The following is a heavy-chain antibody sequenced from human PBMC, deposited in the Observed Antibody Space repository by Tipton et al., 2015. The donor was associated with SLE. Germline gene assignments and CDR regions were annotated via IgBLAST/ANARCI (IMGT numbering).Heavy chain of an antibody. V-gene: IGHV4-59*01. Sequence: TLSLTCTVSGGSISSYYRSWIRQPPGKGLEWIGYIYYSGSTNYNPSLKSRVTMSVDTSKNQFSLKLSSVTAADTAVYYCARASGGLAHSGPYPWWFDPWGQGTLVTVSS. CDR1: GGSISSYY. D-gene: IGHD5-12*01. J-gene: IGHJ5*02. CDR2: IYYSGST. CDR3: ARASGGLAHSGPYPWWFDP.